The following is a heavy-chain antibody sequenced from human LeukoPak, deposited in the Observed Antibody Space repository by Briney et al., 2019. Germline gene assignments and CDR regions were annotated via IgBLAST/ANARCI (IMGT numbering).Heavy chain of an antibody. CDR2: IDPNSGDT. V-gene: IGHV1-2*06. CDR3: ATFTAPRNAFDL. J-gene: IGHJ3*01. CDR1: GHSFNAYY. Sequence: ASVKVSCKASGHSFNAYYIHWVRQAPGQGLQWMGRIDPNSGDTKYTQKFQGRVSMTRDTSISTAYMELSRLTSDETAVYYCATFTAPRNAFDLWGQGTMVTVSS. D-gene: IGHD3-16*01.